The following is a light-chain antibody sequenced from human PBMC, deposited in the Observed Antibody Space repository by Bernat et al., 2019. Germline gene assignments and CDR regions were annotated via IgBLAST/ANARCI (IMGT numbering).Light chain of an antibody. V-gene: IGLV2-11*01. CDR1: RSDVGGYNY. CDR2: DVS. Sequence: QSALAQPRSVSGSPGQSVVISCTGTRSDVGGYNYVSWYQHHPGKAPKVILYDVSKRPSGVPDRFSGSKFGITASLTISGLQAEDEANYYCASFAGSFKFIFGGGTELTVL. CDR3: ASFAGSFKFI. J-gene: IGLJ2*01.